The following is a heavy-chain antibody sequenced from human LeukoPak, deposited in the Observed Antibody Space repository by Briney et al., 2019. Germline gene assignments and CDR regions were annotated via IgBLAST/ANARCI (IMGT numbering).Heavy chain of an antibody. CDR1: GFTFSSYG. Sequence: PGGSLRLSCAASGFTFSSYGMHWVRQAPGKGLEWVAFIRYDGSNKYYADSVKGRFTISRDNSKNTLYLQMNSLRAEDTAVYYCAKVNKYCSSTSCYYYFDYWGQGTLVTVSS. V-gene: IGHV3-30*02. CDR2: IRYDGSNK. D-gene: IGHD2-2*01. J-gene: IGHJ4*02. CDR3: AKVNKYCSSTSCYYYFDY.